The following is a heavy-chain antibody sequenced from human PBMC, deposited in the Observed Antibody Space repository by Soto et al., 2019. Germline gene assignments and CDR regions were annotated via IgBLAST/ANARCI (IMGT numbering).Heavy chain of an antibody. CDR2: ISGSGAGT. J-gene: IGHJ4*02. Sequence: EVQLLVSGGGLVQPGGSLRLSCAASGFTFSSYAMSWVRQAPGKGLEWVSAISGSGAGTYYADSVKGRFTISRDNSKNTLYLQMNSLRAEDTAVSYCAKDRRDSYGYGYWGQGTLVTVSS. V-gene: IGHV3-23*01. CDR1: GFTFSSYA. D-gene: IGHD5-18*01. CDR3: AKDRRDSYGYGY.